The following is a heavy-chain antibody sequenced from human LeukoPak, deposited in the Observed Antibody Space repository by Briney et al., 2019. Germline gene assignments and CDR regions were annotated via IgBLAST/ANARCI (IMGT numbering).Heavy chain of an antibody. D-gene: IGHD3-16*02. CDR2: LSSSGSDV. Sequence: PGVSLRLSRAPSRFPFHPCAMNWVRQAPGKGLEGVSYLSSSGSDVFYADSVKGRFTMSRDNAKNSLYLQMNSLRAEDTAVYYCARELYSHQDIDYWGQGTLVTVSS. V-gene: IGHV3-21*01. CDR3: ARELYSHQDIDY. CDR1: RFPFHPCA. J-gene: IGHJ4*02.